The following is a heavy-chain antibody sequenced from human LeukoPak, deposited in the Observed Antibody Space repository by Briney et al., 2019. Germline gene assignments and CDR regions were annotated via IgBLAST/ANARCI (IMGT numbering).Heavy chain of an antibody. V-gene: IGHV4-39*07. CDR2: IYYSGST. CDR3: ARDRRYYDSSGYYPQATFDY. Sequence: PSETLSLTCTVSGGSISSSSYYWGWIRQPPGKGLEWIGSIYYSGSTYYNPSLKSRVTISVDTSKNQFSLKLSSVTAADTAVYYCARDRRYYDSSGYYPQATFDYWGQGTLVTVSS. D-gene: IGHD3-22*01. J-gene: IGHJ4*02. CDR1: GGSISSSSYY.